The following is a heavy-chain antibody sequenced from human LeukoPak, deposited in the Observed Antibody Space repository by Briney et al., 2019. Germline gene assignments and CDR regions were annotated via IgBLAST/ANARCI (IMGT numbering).Heavy chain of an antibody. CDR1: GGSMRSNSHY. Sequence: SETLSLTCTVSGGSMRSNSHYWAWIRQPPGKGLEWIGSKSYSGSTYNNPSLESRVTISVDTSKNQFSLKMSSVTAADTAVYYCARAVGSGSFQTYYYYMDVWGKGTTVTISS. CDR3: ARAVGSGSFQTYYYYMDV. J-gene: IGHJ6*03. V-gene: IGHV4-39*07. D-gene: IGHD3-10*01. CDR2: KSYSGST.